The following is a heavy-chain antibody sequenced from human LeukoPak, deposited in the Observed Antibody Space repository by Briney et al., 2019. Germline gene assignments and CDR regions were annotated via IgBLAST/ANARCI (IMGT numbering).Heavy chain of an antibody. D-gene: IGHD6-13*01. V-gene: IGHV4-34*01. J-gene: IGHJ6*02. CDR2: INHSGST. CDR1: GFTFSSYV. Sequence: PGGSLRLSCATSGFTFSSYVMSWVRQPPGKGLEWIGEINHSGSTNYNPSLKSRVTISVDTSKNQFSLKLSSVTAADTAVYYCARVATPRSSSYYYYGMDVWGQGTTVTVSS. CDR3: ARVATPRSSSYYYYGMDV.